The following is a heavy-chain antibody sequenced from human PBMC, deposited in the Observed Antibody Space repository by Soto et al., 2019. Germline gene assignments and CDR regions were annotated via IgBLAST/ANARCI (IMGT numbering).Heavy chain of an antibody. V-gene: IGHV3-53*01. CDR3: ARAPGSGSYYFDY. J-gene: IGHJ4*02. CDR2: IYSGGST. Sequence: GGSLRLSCAASGFTVSSNYMSWVRQAPGKGLEWVSVIYSGGSTYYADSVKGRFTISRDNSKNTLYLQMNSLRAEDTAVYYCARAPGSGSYYFDYWGQGTLVTVSS. CDR1: GFTVSSNY. D-gene: IGHD1-26*01.